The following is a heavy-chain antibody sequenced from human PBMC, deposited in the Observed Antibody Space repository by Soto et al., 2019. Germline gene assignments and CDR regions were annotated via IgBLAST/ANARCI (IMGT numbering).Heavy chain of an antibody. CDR1: GFTFSSYG. Sequence: GGSLRLSCAASGFTFSSYGMHWVRQAPGKGLEWVAVISYDGSNKYYADSVKGRFTISRDNSKNTLYMQMNSLRAEDTAVYYCAKGTQWLLRGTHWFDPWGQGTLVTAPQ. CDR3: AKGTQWLLRGTHWFDP. CDR2: ISYDGSNK. D-gene: IGHD6-19*01. V-gene: IGHV3-30*18. J-gene: IGHJ5*02.